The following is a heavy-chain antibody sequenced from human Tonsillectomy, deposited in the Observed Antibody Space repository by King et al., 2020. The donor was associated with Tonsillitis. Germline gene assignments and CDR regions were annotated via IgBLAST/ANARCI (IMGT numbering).Heavy chain of an antibody. D-gene: IGHD3-3*01. CDR1: GGTISSNNW. Sequence: VQLQESGPGLVKPSETLSLTCAVSGGTISSNNWWSWVRQPPGKGLEWIGEIYHSGSTNYNPSLKSRVTISVDESTNQFSLNLSSVTVADTAVYYCARVGSVTIFGVVIPERTFDLWGQGTLVTVSS. J-gene: IGHJ4*02. V-gene: IGHV4-4*02. CDR2: IYHSGST. CDR3: ARVGSVTIFGVVIPERTFDL.